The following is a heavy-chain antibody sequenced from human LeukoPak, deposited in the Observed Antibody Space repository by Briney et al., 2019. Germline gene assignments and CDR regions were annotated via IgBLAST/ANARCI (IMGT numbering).Heavy chain of an antibody. CDR1: GGSFSGYY. CDR3: ARDGTGTRPEYPGGLDP. CDR2: INHSGST. V-gene: IGHV4-34*01. Sequence: SSETLSLTCAVYGGSFSGYYWSWIRQPPGKGLEWIGEINHSGSTNYNPSLKSRVTISVDTSKNQFSLKLSSVTAADTAVYYCARDGTGTRPEYPGGLDPWGQGTLVTVSS. D-gene: IGHD3-10*01. J-gene: IGHJ5*02.